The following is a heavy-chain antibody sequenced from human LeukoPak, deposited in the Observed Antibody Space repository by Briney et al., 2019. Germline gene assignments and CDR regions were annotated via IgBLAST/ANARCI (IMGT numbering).Heavy chain of an antibody. CDR3: ARTLHYDFWSGYYPPNAFDI. CDR1: GGSISSYY. Sequence: SETLSLTCTVSGGSISSYYWSWIRQPPGEGLEWIGYIYYSGSTNYNPSLKSRVTISVDTSKNQFSLKLSSVTAADTAVYYCARTLHYDFWSGYYPPNAFDIWGQGTMVTVSS. D-gene: IGHD3-3*01. J-gene: IGHJ3*02. CDR2: IYYSGST. V-gene: IGHV4-59*01.